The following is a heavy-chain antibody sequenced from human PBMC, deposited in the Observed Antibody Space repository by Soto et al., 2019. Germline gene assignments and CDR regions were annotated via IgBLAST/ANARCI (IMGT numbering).Heavy chain of an antibody. CDR3: ARDHNYDRWSCYSAVYDY. CDR1: GYTFTGYY. V-gene: IGHV1-2*02. J-gene: IGHJ4*02. CDR2: INPNSGGT. Sequence: ASVKVSCKASGYTFTGYYMHWVRQAPGQGLEWMGWINPNSGGTNYAQKIQGRVTMTRDTSISTAYMELSRLRSDDTAVYYCARDHNYDRWSCYSAVYDYWGQRTLVTVSS. D-gene: IGHD3-3*01.